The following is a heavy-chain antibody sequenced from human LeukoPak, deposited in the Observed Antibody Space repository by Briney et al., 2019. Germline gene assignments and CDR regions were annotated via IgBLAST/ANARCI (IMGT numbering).Heavy chain of an antibody. J-gene: IGHJ4*02. V-gene: IGHV3-30*18. CDR3: AKEWQSSSFFDY. CDR1: GFTFSSYG. CDR2: ISYDGSNK. D-gene: IGHD6-6*01. Sequence: GRSLRLSCAASGFTFSSYGMHWVRQAPGKGLEWVAVISYDGSNKYYADSVKGRFTISRDNSKSTVYLQMNNLRPEDTAVYYCAKEWQSSSFFDYWGQGTLVTVSS.